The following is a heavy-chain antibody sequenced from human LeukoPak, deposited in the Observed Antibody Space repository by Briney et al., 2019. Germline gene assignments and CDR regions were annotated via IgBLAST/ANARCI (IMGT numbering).Heavy chain of an antibody. V-gene: IGHV3-21*01. CDR3: ARDPAYYYDSPTGY. D-gene: IGHD3-22*01. CDR1: GFTFSSYS. Sequence: GGSLRLSCAASGFTFSSYSMNWVRQAPGKGLEWVSSISSSSSYIYYADSVKGRFTISRDNAKNSLYLQMNSLRAEDTAVYYCARDPAYYYDSPTGYWGQGTLVTVSS. CDR2: ISSSSSYI. J-gene: IGHJ4*02.